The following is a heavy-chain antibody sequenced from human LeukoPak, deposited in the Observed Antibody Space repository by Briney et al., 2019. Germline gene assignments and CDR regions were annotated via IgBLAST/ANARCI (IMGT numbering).Heavy chain of an antibody. J-gene: IGHJ4*02. CDR3: ARDYKYAFDN. Sequence: GGSLRLSCAASGFRFSDYSMNWVRQAPGKGLEWISYIGISSGNTNYADSVKGRFTISGDKAKNSLYQQMNSLRVEDTAVYYCARDYKYAFDNWGQGTLVTVSS. D-gene: IGHD5-24*01. CDR2: IGISSGNT. V-gene: IGHV3-48*01. CDR1: GFRFSDYS.